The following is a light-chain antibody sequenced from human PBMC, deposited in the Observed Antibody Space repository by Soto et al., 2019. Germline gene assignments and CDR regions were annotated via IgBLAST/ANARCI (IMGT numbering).Light chain of an antibody. CDR1: QSISRN. V-gene: IGKV1-39*01. J-gene: IGKJ5*01. CDR3: QQSFTTASIT. CDR2: AAS. Sequence: DIQMTQSPSSLSASVGDRVTITCRASQSISRNLNWYQHKPGKAPKLLIYAASNLQNGVPSRFRGGASGTEFTLRINRIQPEDFGTYSCQQSFTTASITFGQGPRLEIK.